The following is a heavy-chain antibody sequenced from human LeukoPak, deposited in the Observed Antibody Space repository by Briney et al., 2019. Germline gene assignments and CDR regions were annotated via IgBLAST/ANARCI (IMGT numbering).Heavy chain of an antibody. D-gene: IGHD3-10*01. V-gene: IGHV3-15*01. CDR2: IKSKTDGGTT. J-gene: IGHJ4*02. CDR1: GFTFSNAW. Sequence: GGSLRLSCAASGFTFSNAWMSWVRQAPGKGLEWVGRIKSKTDGGTTDYAAPVKGRFTISRDDSKNTLYLQMNSLKTEDTAVYYCTTKLLWFGGDVDYWGQGTLVTVSS. CDR3: TTKLLWFGGDVDY.